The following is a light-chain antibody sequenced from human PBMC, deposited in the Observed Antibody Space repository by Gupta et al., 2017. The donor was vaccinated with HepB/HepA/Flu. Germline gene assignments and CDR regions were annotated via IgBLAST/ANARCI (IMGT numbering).Light chain of an antibody. CDR1: QSISSS. V-gene: IGKV1-39*01. CDR3: LQSASTPLT. Sequence: DIQMTQSPSSLAASVGDRVTITCRASQSISSSLNWYQQKSGKAPKLLIYVASSLHSGVPSRFSGSGSGTDFTLTISRLQPEDFATYYCLQSASTPLTFGGGTKVEIK. CDR2: VAS. J-gene: IGKJ4*01.